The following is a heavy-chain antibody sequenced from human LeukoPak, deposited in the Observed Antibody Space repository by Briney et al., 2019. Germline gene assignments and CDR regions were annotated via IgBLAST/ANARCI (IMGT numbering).Heavy chain of an antibody. CDR3: ARERIFYDSSGYPHFDY. D-gene: IGHD3-22*01. CDR2: ISSSSSYI. V-gene: IGHV3-21*01. CDR1: GFTFSSYS. J-gene: IGHJ4*02. Sequence: GGSLRLSCAASGFTFSSYSMNWVRQAPGKGLEWVSSISSSSSYIYYADSVKGRFTISRDNAKNSLYLQMNSLRAEDTAVYYCARERIFYDSSGYPHFDYWGQGTLVTVSS.